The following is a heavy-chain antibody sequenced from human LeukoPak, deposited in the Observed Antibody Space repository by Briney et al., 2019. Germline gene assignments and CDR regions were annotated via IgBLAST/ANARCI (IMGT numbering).Heavy chain of an antibody. V-gene: IGHV4-59*01. D-gene: IGHD6-6*01. CDR3: ARVAIAARGYYFDY. Sequence: SETLSLTCTVSGGSISSYYWSWIRQPPGKGLEWIGYIYYTGSTNYNPSLKSRVTMSVDTSKNQFSLIVISVAAADTAVYYCARVAIAARGYYFDYWGQGTLVTVSS. CDR1: GGSISSYY. CDR2: IYYTGST. J-gene: IGHJ4*02.